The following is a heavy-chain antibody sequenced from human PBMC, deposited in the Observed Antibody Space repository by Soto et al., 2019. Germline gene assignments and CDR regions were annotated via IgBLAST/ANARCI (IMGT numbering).Heavy chain of an antibody. Sequence: VQLVESGGGVVQPGRSLRLSCAASGFTLSSYWMHWVRQAPGKGLEWVSRINRDGSSTSYADSVKGRFTISRDSAKNTLYLQMNSLRAEDTAVYYCARDPAPIGWYDYWGQGTLVTVSS. J-gene: IGHJ4*02. V-gene: IGHV3-74*01. CDR1: GFTLSSYW. D-gene: IGHD6-19*01. CDR2: INRDGSST. CDR3: ARDPAPIGWYDY.